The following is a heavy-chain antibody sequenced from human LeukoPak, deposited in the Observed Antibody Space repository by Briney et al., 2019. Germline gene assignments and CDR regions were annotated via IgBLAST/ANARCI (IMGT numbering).Heavy chain of an antibody. D-gene: IGHD5-18*01. CDR2: INWNGGST. J-gene: IGHJ4*02. Sequence: GGSLRLSCAASGFTFSSYWMHWVRQAPGKGLEWVSGINWNGGSTGYADSVKGRFTISRDNAKSSLYLQMNSLRAEDTAVYYCAKRIQSAMAMGYWGQGTLVTVSS. V-gene: IGHV3-20*04. CDR3: AKRIQSAMAMGY. CDR1: GFTFSSYW.